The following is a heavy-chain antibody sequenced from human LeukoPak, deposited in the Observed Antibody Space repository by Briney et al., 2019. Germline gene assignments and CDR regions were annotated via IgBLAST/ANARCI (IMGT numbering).Heavy chain of an antibody. D-gene: IGHD3-10*01. CDR1: GGSISSYY. V-gene: IGHV4-4*07. CDR2: IYTSGST. Sequence: SDTLSLTCTVSGGSISSYYWSWIRQPAGKGLEWIGRIYTSGSTTNNPSLKSRVTMSVETSKNQISLKLRTMTAADTAVYYCARVRLLWFGELPQYYFDYWGQGTLVTASP. CDR3: ARVRLLWFGELPQYYFDY. J-gene: IGHJ4*02.